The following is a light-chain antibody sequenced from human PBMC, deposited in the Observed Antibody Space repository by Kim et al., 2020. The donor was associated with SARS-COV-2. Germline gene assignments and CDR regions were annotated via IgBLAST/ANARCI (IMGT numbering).Light chain of an antibody. CDR1: SLRSYY. CDR2: GKN. J-gene: IGLJ2*01. V-gene: IGLV3-19*01. Sequence: SSELTQDPAVSVALGQTVRITCQGDSLRSYYATWYQQKPGQAPIVVIYGKNNRPSGIPDRFSGSSPGNTASLTITGTQAGDEADYYCTSRDSNDNVVFGG. CDR3: TSRDSNDNVV.